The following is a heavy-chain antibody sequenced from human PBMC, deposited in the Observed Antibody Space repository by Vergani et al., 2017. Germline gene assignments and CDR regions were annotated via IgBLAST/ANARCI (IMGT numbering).Heavy chain of an antibody. CDR1: GFSFRNAW. J-gene: IGHJ6*02. D-gene: IGHD2-21*01. V-gene: IGHV3-15*07. CDR2: IKSTFDRGST. CDR3: TTDPRYCGDCSCYWLRDHHYYGMDV. Sequence: EVQLVESGGGIVKPGGSLRLSCVASGFSFRNAWMNWVRRTPGKGLEWVGRIKSTFDRGSTDYAAAVKGRFTISRDDSKNTLFLQMNGLKTEDSGVYYCTTDPRYCGDCSCYWLRDHHYYGMDVWGQGTTVTVSS.